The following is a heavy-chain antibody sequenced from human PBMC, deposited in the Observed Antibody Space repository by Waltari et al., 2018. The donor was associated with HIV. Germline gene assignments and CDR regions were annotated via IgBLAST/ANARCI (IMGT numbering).Heavy chain of an antibody. CDR1: GFTFSSSW. Sequence: EVRLVESGGGLVQPWGSLRLSCAASGFTFSSSWMSWVRQAPGKGLEWVANIKEDGSEIHYVDSLKGRFTISRDNAKNSLYLQMNSLRAEDTAVYYCARRQQLTDWGQGTLVTVSS. CDR2: IKEDGSEI. V-gene: IGHV3-7*01. CDR3: ARRQQLTD. D-gene: IGHD6-13*01. J-gene: IGHJ4*02.